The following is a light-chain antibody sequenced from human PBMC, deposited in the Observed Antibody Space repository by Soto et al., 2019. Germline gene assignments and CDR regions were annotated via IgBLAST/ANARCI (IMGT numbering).Light chain of an antibody. CDR3: QHYGNSPIT. CDR2: GAS. J-gene: IGKJ5*01. V-gene: IGKV3-20*01. CDR1: QSVSSR. Sequence: EIVFTQSPGTLSLSPGERATLSCRASQSVSSRLAWYQQKPGQAPRLLISGASSRATGIPDRFSGSGSATDFTLTISRLEPEDFALYYCQHYGNSPITFGQGTRREIK.